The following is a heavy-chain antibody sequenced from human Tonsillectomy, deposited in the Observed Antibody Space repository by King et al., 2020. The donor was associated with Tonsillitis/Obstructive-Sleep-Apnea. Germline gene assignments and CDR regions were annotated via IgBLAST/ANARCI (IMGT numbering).Heavy chain of an antibody. CDR1: GYTFTNYG. D-gene: IGHD3-22*01. Sequence: VQLVQSGAEVKKPGASVKVSCKASGYTFTNYGISWVRQAPGQGLEWMAWISAHNGHTNYAQKFQGRVTMTTDASTSTAYMERRSLRSDDTAVYYCARDSMSHYYDSSAYYTFNYWGQGTLVTVSS. CDR2: ISAHNGHT. CDR3: ARDSMSHYYDSSAYYTFNY. J-gene: IGHJ4*02. V-gene: IGHV1-18*01.